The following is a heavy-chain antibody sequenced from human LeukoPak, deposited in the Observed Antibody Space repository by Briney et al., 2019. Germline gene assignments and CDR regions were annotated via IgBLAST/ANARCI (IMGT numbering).Heavy chain of an antibody. Sequence: SETLSLTCTVSGGSISSYYWSWIRQPPGKGLEWIGYIYYSGSTNYNPSLKSRVTISVDTSKNQFSLKLSSVTAADTAVYYCARVRELPDNAFDIWGQGTMVTVSS. D-gene: IGHD1-26*01. CDR1: GGSISSYY. CDR3: ARVRELPDNAFDI. V-gene: IGHV4-59*01. CDR2: IYYSGST. J-gene: IGHJ3*02.